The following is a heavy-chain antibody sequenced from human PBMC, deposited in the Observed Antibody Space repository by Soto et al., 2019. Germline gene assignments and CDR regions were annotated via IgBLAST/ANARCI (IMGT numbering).Heavy chain of an antibody. CDR2: ISAYNGYT. J-gene: IGHJ4*02. D-gene: IGHD3-22*01. CDR3: ARDFDSSGYYYRGDDY. CDR1: GYTFTSYG. Sequence: ASVKVSCKTSGYTFTSYGISWVRQAPGQGLEWMGWISAYNGYTNYAQKLQGRVSMTTDTSTSTAYMELGSLRSDDTAVYYCARDFDSSGYYYRGDDYWGQGTLVTVSS. V-gene: IGHV1-18*01.